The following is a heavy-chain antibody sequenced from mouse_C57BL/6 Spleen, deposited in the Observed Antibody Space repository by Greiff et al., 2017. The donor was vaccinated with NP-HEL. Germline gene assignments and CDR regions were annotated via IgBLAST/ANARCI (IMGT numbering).Heavy chain of an antibody. CDR1: GYAFTNYL. V-gene: IGHV1-54*01. J-gene: IGHJ3*01. Sequence: QVQLQQSGAELVRPGTSVKVSCKASGYAFTNYLIEWVKQRPGQGLEWIGVINPGSGGPNYNEKFKGKATLTADKSSSTAYMQLSSLTSEDSAVYCWARRGSPQLQLAYGGQGTLVTVSA. D-gene: IGHD1-1*01. CDR3: ARRGSPQLQLAY. CDR2: INPGSGGP.